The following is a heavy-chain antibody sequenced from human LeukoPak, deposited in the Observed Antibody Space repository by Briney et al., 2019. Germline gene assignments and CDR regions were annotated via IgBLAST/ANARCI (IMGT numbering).Heavy chain of an antibody. CDR1: GFTFSSYG. Sequence: GGSLRLSCAASGFTFSSYGMSWVRQAPGKGLEWVSAISGSGGSTYYADSVKGRFTISRDNSKNTLYLQMNSLRAEDTAVYYCAKDYFEARGSGYYFDYWGQGTLVTVSS. CDR2: ISGSGGST. V-gene: IGHV3-23*01. CDR3: AKDYFEARGSGYYFDY. J-gene: IGHJ4*02. D-gene: IGHD3-22*01.